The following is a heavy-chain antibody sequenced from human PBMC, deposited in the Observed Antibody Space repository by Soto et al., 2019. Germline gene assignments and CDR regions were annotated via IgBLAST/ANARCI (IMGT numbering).Heavy chain of an antibody. Sequence: QVQLVQSGAEVKKPGSSVKVSCKASGGTFNRYAISWVRQAPGQGLEWMGGIIPIFGIGNDAQRFQGRVTIPADESTRTAYRELSSLRSEDTGVYYCARSAITLFGVVSIPPHYYSEMDVWGQGTTVTVSS. CDR1: GGTFNRYA. CDR2: IIPIFGIG. CDR3: ARSAITLFGVVSIPPHYYSEMDV. D-gene: IGHD3-3*01. J-gene: IGHJ6*01. V-gene: IGHV1-69*01.